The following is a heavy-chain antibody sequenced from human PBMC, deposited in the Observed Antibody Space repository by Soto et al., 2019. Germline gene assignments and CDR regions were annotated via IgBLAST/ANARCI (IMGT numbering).Heavy chain of an antibody. V-gene: IGHV1-69*06. CDR1: GGTFSSYA. CDR3: ASPYSSSWYVRFDY. CDR2: IIPIFGTA. J-gene: IGHJ4*02. Sequence: SVKVSCKASGGTFSSYAISWVRQAPGQGLEWMGGIIPIFGTANYAQKFQGRVTITADKSTNTAYMELSSLRSEDTAVYYCASPYSSSWYVRFDYWGQGTLVTVPS. D-gene: IGHD6-13*01.